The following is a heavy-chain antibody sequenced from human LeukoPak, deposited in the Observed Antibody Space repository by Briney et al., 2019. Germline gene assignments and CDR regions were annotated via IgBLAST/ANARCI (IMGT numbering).Heavy chain of an antibody. Sequence: PSGTLSLTCTVSGGSISSGSYYWSWIRQPAGKGLEWIGRIYTSGSTNYNPSLKSRVTISVDTSKNQFSLKLSSVTAADTAVYYCARSWGIFGVVRYAFDIWGQGTMVTVSS. V-gene: IGHV4-61*02. J-gene: IGHJ3*02. CDR1: GGSISSGSYY. D-gene: IGHD3-3*01. CDR3: ARSWGIFGVVRYAFDI. CDR2: IYTSGST.